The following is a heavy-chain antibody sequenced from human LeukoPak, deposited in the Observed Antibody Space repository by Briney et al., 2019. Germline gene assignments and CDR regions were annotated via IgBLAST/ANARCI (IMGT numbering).Heavy chain of an antibody. V-gene: IGHV3-23*01. Sequence: GGSLRLSCVASGFTFTKCAMSWIRQAPGKGLEWVAIITATGDTAYYADSVKGRFTISRDNSRNTVYMQMDSLRAEDTALYYCAKDQTPYGSGSYSPIDYWGQGTLVTVSS. D-gene: IGHD3-10*01. CDR3: AKDQTPYGSGSYSPIDY. J-gene: IGHJ4*02. CDR2: ITATGDTA. CDR1: GFTFTKCA.